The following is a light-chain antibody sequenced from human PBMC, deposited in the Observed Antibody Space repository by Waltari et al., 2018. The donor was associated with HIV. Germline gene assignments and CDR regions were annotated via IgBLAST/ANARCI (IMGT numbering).Light chain of an antibody. Sequence: DIQMTQSPSSLSASVGDRVTITCRASENIKTYLSWYQQRPGSAPSLLIFETSSLETGVPSRFSGSGSGTHFSLTISNLQPDDFATYFCHQSYSSPLTFGGGTTVQI. V-gene: IGKV1-39*01. J-gene: IGKJ4*01. CDR1: ENIKTY. CDR2: ETS. CDR3: HQSYSSPLT.